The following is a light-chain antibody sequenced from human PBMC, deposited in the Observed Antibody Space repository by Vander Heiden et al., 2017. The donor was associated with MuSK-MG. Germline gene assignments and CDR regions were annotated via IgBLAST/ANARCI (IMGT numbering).Light chain of an antibody. V-gene: IGKV1-39*01. CDR1: QSISSY. CDR2: AAS. CDR3: QHRDSTQFT. J-gene: IGKJ3*01. Sequence: IQMTQSPSSLSASVGDRVTITCRASQSISSYLNWDQQKPGKAPKLLIYAASSLQSGVPSRFSGSGSGTDFTLTISRLQPEDFATYYCQHRDSTQFTFGHGTKVDIK.